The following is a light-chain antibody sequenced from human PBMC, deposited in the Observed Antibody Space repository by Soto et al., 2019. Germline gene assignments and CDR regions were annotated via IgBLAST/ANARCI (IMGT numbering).Light chain of an antibody. CDR3: GTWDSSLSAGV. CDR1: SSNIGNNY. J-gene: IGLJ2*01. V-gene: IGLV1-51*01. CDR2: DNN. Sequence: QSALTQPPSVSAAPGQKVTIFCSGRSSNIGNNYVSWYQQLPGTAPRLLIYDNNKRPSGIPDRFSGSKSGTSATLGITGLQTGDEADYYCGTWDSSLSAGVFGGGTQLTVL.